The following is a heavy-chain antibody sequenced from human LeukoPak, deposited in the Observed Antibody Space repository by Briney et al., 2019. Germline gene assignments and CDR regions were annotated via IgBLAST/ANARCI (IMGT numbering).Heavy chain of an antibody. J-gene: IGHJ6*02. Sequence: SETLSLTCAVYGGSFSGYYWSWIRQPPGKGLEWIVEINHSGSTNYNPSLKSRVTISVDTSKNQFSLKLSSVTAADTAVYYCARGRESTAIVYGMDVWGQGTTVTVPS. CDR2: INHSGST. CDR3: ARGRESTAIVYGMDV. V-gene: IGHV4-34*01. D-gene: IGHD5-18*01. CDR1: GGSFSGYY.